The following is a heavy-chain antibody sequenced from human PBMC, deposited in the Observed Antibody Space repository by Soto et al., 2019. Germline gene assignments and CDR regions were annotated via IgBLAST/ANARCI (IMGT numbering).Heavy chain of an antibody. V-gene: IGHV3-30*18. CDR3: AKKLDAFDI. CDR2: ISYDGNNK. Sequence: QVQLVESGGGVVQPGRSLRLSCAASGFTFSGYGMHWVRQAPGKGLDWVAFISYDGNNKYYADSVKGRFTISRDNSKNTLYLQMNSLRADDTAVYYCAKKLDAFDIWGQGTMVTVSS. CDR1: GFTFSGYG. J-gene: IGHJ3*02.